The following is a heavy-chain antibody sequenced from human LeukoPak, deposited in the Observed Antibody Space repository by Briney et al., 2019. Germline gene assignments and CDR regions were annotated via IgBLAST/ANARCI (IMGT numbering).Heavy chain of an antibody. D-gene: IGHD3-16*01. CDR3: ARALERLRLGGDFDY. CDR1: GYTFTNYY. Sequence: ASVKVSCKASGYTFTNYYMHWVRQAPGQGLEWMGIINPSGGSTSYAQKFQGRVTMTRGTSTSTVYMELSSLRSEDTAVYYCARALERLRLGGDFDYWGQGTLVTVSS. J-gene: IGHJ4*02. CDR2: INPSGGST. V-gene: IGHV1-46*01.